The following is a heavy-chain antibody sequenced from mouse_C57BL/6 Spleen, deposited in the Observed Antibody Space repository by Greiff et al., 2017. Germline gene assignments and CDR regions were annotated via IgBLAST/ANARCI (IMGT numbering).Heavy chain of an antibody. J-gene: IGHJ4*01. CDR3: ASGDDYGTAMDD. CDR1: GFSFTSYG. Sequence: QVQLQQSGPGLVQPSQTLSITCTVSGFSFTSYGVHWVRQSPGKGLEWLGVIWSGGSTDYNAAFISSLSISKDNTKSQVFLKMNSLQADDTAIYYCASGDDYGTAMDDWGQGTSVTVSS. CDR2: IWSGGST. D-gene: IGHD1-1*01. V-gene: IGHV2-2*01.